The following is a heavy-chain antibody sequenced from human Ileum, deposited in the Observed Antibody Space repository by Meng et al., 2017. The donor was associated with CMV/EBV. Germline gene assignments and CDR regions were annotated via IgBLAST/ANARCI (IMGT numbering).Heavy chain of an antibody. CDR3: ARGVVPAAIAYNWFDP. Sequence: SGFSFSDYYMSWIRQTPGKGLEWVSHISSSGSTRYYADSVKGRFTISRDNAKNSLYLQMNSLRAEDTAVYYCARGVVPAAIAYNWFDPWGQGTLVTVSS. J-gene: IGHJ5*02. CDR2: ISSSGSTR. D-gene: IGHD2-2*01. CDR1: GFSFSDYY. V-gene: IGHV3-11*01.